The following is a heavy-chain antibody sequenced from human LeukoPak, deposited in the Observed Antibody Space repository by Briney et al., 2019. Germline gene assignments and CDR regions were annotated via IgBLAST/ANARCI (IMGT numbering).Heavy chain of an antibody. J-gene: IGHJ3*02. CDR1: GGSISSYY. D-gene: IGHD3-22*01. CDR2: IYYSGST. V-gene: IGHV4-59*01. Sequence: SETLSLTCTVSGGSISSYYWSWIRQPPGKGLEWIGYIYYSGSTSYNPSLKSRVTISVDTSKNQFSLKLSSVAAADTAVYYCARDFYYDSSGYYDALDIWGQGTMVTVSS. CDR3: ARDFYYDSSGYYDALDI.